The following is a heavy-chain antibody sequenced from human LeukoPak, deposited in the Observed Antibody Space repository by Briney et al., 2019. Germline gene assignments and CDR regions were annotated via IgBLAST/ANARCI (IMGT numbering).Heavy chain of an antibody. CDR2: INPNSGGT. CDR1: GYTFTGYY. CDR3: ARTKPNWEYYFDY. D-gene: IGHD7-27*01. J-gene: IGHJ4*02. Sequence: ASVKVSCKASGYTFTGYYMHWVRQAPGQGLEWMGWINPNSGGTDYAQKFQGRVTMTGDTSISTAYMELSRLRSDDTAVYYCARTKPNWEYYFDYWGQGTLVTVSS. V-gene: IGHV1-2*02.